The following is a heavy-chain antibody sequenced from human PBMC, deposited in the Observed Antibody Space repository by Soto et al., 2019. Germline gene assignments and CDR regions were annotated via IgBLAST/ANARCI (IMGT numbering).Heavy chain of an antibody. CDR3: ATVHSTSRSFDY. Sequence: EVQLLESGGGLVQPGGSLRLSCAASGFPFSMSAMTWVRQAPGKGLEWVSTTGLNGRTTYYADSVKGRFTVSRDNTKNTLDLQMSSLRAEDTAVYYCATVHSTSRSFDYWRQGTLVTVSS. V-gene: IGHV3-23*01. CDR2: TGLNGRTT. J-gene: IGHJ4*02. D-gene: IGHD6-6*01. CDR1: GFPFSMSA.